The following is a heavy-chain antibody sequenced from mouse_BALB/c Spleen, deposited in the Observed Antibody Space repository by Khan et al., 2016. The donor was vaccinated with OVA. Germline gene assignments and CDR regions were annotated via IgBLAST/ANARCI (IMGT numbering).Heavy chain of an antibody. V-gene: IGHV1-77*01. CDR2: IYPGSGSI. CDR3: ATIFYGSSYAMDY. CDR1: GYTFTDYV. J-gene: IGHJ4*01. Sequence: VQLQESGPELVKPGASVKMSCKASGYTFTDYVISWVKQRTGQGLEWIGEIYPGSGSIYYNEKFKGKATLTADTSSNTAYMQLSSLTSEDSAVFYCATIFYGSSYAMDYWGQGTSVTVSS. D-gene: IGHD2-1*01.